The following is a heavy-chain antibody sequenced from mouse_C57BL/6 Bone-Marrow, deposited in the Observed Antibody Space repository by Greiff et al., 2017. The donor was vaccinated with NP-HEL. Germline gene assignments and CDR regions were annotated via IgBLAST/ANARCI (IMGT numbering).Heavy chain of an antibody. CDR2: IDPYSGGT. D-gene: IGHD1-1*01. CDR3: ARSHYYGMMDY. CDR1: GYTFTSYW. J-gene: IGHJ4*01. Sequence: QVQLQQPGAELVKPGASVKLSCKASGYTFTSYWMHWVKQRPGRGLEWIGRIDPYSGGTKYNEKFKSKATLTVDTPSSTAYMQLSSLTSEDSAVYYCARSHYYGMMDYWGQGTSVTVSS. V-gene: IGHV1-72*01.